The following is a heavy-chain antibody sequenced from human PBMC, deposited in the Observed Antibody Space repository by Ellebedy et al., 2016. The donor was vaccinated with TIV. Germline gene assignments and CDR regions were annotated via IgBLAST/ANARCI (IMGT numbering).Heavy chain of an antibody. CDR1: GFRLSPYG. D-gene: IGHD3-16*01. CDR2: IGYDGSNK. J-gene: IGHJ4*02. Sequence: PGGSLRLSCAVSGFRLSPYGMHWVRQAPGKGLEWVAVIGYDGSNKNYADSVKGRFTVSRDNSKSTMSLQMNSLRGEDTAVYYCARRGERGDLYYFQDWGQGILVAVSS. CDR3: ARRGERGDLYYFQD. V-gene: IGHV3-33*01.